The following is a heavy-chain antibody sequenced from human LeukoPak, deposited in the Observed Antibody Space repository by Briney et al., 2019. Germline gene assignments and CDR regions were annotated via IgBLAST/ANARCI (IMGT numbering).Heavy chain of an antibody. CDR2: IYSGTI. CDR3: AKGGASVTRYVDY. Sequence: GGSLRLSCAASGFTFSNHWMSWVRQAPGKGLEWVSFIYSGTIHYSDSVKGRFTISRDNSQNTLYLQMNSLRPEDTAVYYCAKGGASVTRYVDYWGQGTLVTVSS. CDR1: GFTFSNHW. D-gene: IGHD4-17*01. V-gene: IGHV3-66*02. J-gene: IGHJ4*02.